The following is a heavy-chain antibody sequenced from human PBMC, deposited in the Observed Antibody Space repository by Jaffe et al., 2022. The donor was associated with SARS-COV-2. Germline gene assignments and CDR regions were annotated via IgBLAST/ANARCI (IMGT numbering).Heavy chain of an antibody. CDR3: AKDQGRSVYYYYGMDV. Sequence: QVQLVESGGGVVQPGRSLRLSCAASGFTFSSYGMHWVRQAPGKGLEWVAVISYDGSNKYYADSVKGRFTISRDNSKNTLYLQMNSLRAEDTAVYYCAKDQGRSVYYYYGMDVWGQGTTVTVSS. V-gene: IGHV3-30*18. D-gene: IGHD2-15*01. CDR2: ISYDGSNK. CDR1: GFTFSSYG. J-gene: IGHJ6*02.